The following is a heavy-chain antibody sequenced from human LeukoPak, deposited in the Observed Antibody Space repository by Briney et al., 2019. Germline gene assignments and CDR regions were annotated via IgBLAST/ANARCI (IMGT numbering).Heavy chain of an antibody. J-gene: IGHJ4*02. D-gene: IGHD3-16*01. CDR3: AREELGFDH. Sequence: SQTLSLTCAIFGDSFSSNSAAWTWIRQSPSRGLEWLGRTYYRSTWYYEYSVSVESRITINPETSKNQFSLQVNSVSPEDTAVYYCAREELGFDHWGQGTLVTVSS. V-gene: IGHV6-1*01. CDR1: GDSFSSNSAA. CDR2: TYYRSTWYY.